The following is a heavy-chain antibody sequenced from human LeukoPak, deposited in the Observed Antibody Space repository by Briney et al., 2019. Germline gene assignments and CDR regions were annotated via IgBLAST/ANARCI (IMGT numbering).Heavy chain of an antibody. CDR2: TYYRSKWYN. CDR3: TRYHSNCFDY. D-gene: IGHD5-18*01. Sequence: TSQTLSLTCALPGDTVSSNIVAWNWIRLSPSRGLEWLGWTYYRSKWYNYYAVSVKSRMTINPDTSKNHVSLQLNSVTPEYTAVYYCTRYHSNCFDYWGQGTLVSVSS. J-gene: IGHJ4*02. V-gene: IGHV6-1*01. CDR1: GDTVSSNIVA.